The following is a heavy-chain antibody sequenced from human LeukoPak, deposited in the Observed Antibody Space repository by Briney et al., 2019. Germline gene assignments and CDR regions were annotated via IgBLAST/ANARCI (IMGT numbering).Heavy chain of an antibody. V-gene: IGHV1-2*02. CDR3: ARDFSTTQKHLPDY. CDR2: INPNSGGT. Sequence: ASVKVSCKASGYTFTSYYMHWVGQAPGQGLEWMGWINPNSGGTNYAQKFQGRVTMTRDTSTSTVYMELSSLRSEDTAVYYCARDFSTTQKHLPDYWGQGTLVTVSS. CDR1: GYTFTSYY. J-gene: IGHJ4*02. D-gene: IGHD3/OR15-3a*01.